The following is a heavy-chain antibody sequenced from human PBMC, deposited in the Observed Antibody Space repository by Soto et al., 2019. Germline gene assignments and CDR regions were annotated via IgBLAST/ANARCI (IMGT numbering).Heavy chain of an antibody. CDR2: INPNGGVT. CDR3: ARESGGATATLDYYYFYMDV. J-gene: IGHJ6*03. V-gene: IGHV1-2*04. D-gene: IGHD5-12*01. Sequence: QVQLVQSGAEVKRPGASVTVSCRSSGDTFNDYYIHWGRQAPGQGLEWMGWINPNGGVTKYAQKFKGWVSMTRDTSIRTVYMQLSRLRSDDTAVYYCARESGGATATLDYYYFYMDVWGTGTTVTVSS. CDR1: GDTFNDYY.